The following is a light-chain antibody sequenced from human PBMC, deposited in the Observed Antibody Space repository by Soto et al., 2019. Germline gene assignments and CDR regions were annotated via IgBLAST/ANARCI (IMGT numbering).Light chain of an antibody. CDR1: QSVSIN. V-gene: IGKV3-11*01. CDR2: DAS. J-gene: IGKJ3*01. CDR3: QQYGSSLL. Sequence: EIVLTQSPATLSLSPGERATLSCRASQSVSINLAWYQQKPGQAPRLLIYDASNRPTGIPARFTGSGSGTDFNLTISSLEPEDFAVYYCQQYGSSLLFGPGTKVDIK.